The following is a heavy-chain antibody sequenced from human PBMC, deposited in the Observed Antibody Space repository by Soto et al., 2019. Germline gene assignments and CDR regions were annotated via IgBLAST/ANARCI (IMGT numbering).Heavy chain of an antibody. CDR3: AREASVLIPAAQPSRFDS. CDR1: GYSFMKYG. D-gene: IGHD2-2*01. V-gene: IGHV1-18*01. CDR2: ISPYSGYT. J-gene: IGHJ4*02. Sequence: AASVKVSCKGFGYSFMKYGINWVRQAPGQGLEWVGWISPYSGYTHSAQKFHGRLILTTDTAASTAYMELRILRSADTALYYCAREASVLIPAAQPSRFDSWGQGTLVTVSS.